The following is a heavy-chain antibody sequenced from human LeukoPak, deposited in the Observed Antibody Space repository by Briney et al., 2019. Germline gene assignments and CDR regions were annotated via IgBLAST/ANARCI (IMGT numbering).Heavy chain of an antibody. CDR1: GFTFSSYG. Sequence: PGGSLRLSCAASGFTFSSYGMHWVRQAPGKGLEWVAVISYDGSNKYYADSVKSRFTISRDNSKNTLYLQMNSLRAEDTAVYYCASVPAAIRGIPFDYWGQGTLVTVPS. D-gene: IGHD2-2*02. CDR3: ASVPAAIRGIPFDY. V-gene: IGHV3-30*03. CDR2: ISYDGSNK. J-gene: IGHJ4*02.